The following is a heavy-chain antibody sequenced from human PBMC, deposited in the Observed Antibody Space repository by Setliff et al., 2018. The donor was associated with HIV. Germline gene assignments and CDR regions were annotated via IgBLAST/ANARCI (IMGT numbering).Heavy chain of an antibody. J-gene: IGHJ4*02. D-gene: IGHD2-15*01. CDR1: GYTLKELS. V-gene: IGHV1-24*01. CDR2: FDPEDEET. CDR3: ATVRTDVVLVMAASVFFDH. Sequence: RASVKVSCKVSGYTLKELSIHWVRQAPGEGLEWMGGFDPEDEETIYAQKFKGRVTMTEDTSTDTAYIELSSLRSEDTAVYYCATVRTDVVLVMAASVFFDHWGQGTLVTVSS.